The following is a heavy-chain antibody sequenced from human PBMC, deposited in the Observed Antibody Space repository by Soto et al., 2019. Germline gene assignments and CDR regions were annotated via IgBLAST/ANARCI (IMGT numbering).Heavy chain of an antibody. CDR1: SGSISSSNW. CDR3: ARVGYAAAFDI. V-gene: IGHV4-4*02. J-gene: IGHJ3*02. CDR2: IYHSGST. D-gene: IGHD5-12*01. Sequence: QVQLQESGPGLVKPSGTLSLTCAVSSGSISSSNWWSWVRQPPGKGLEWIGEIYHSGSTNYNPSLKSRVTISVDNSKNPFSLTVSSVTAADTAVYYRARVGYAAAFDIWGQGTMVTVSS.